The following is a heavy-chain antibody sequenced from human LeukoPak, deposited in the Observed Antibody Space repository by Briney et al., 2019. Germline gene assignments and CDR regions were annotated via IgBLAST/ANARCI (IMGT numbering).Heavy chain of an antibody. CDR1: GFTFSSYA. Sequence: GRSLRHSCVASGFTFSSYAMHWVRQALGKGVEWVAVISYDGSNKYYADSVKGRFTISRDDSKNTLYLQMNSLRGEDTAVYYCARDTRYFDRTFDPWGQGTLVTVSS. V-gene: IGHV3-30*04. CDR3: ARDTRYFDRTFDP. CDR2: ISYDGSNK. J-gene: IGHJ5*02. D-gene: IGHD3-9*01.